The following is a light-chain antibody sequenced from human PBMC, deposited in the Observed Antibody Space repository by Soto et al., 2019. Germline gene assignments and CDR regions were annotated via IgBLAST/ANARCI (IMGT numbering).Light chain of an antibody. CDR1: SSDVGAYNY. CDR3: SSYTSSSTYV. J-gene: IGLJ1*01. V-gene: IGLV2-14*03. Sequence: QSVLTQPASVSGSPGQSISISCTGTSSDVGAYNYVSWYQQHPGKGPKLMIYDVSNRPSGVSNRFSGSKSGNTASLTISGLQAEDEADYYCSSYTSSSTYVFGTGTKVTVL. CDR2: DVS.